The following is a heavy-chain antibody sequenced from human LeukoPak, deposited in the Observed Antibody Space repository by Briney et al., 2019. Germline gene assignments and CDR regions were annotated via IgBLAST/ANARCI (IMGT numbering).Heavy chain of an antibody. CDR2: VYFSGSI. J-gene: IGHJ3*02. CDR3: ARKNSIARGVIPMSGDFDI. Sequence: SETLSLTCSVSGGSIIRNTYYWGWIRQPPGKRLEWIGSVYFSGSIYYNLSLKSRVTISVVTSKNQFSLRLNSVTAADTAVYYCARKNSIARGVIPMSGDFDIWGQGTMVTVSS. CDR1: GGSIIRNTYY. D-gene: IGHD3-10*01. V-gene: IGHV4-39*01.